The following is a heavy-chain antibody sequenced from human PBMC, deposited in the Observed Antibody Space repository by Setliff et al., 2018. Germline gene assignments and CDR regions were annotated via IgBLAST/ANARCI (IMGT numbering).Heavy chain of an antibody. Sequence: PSQTLSLTCAVSGGSITSGSYYWSWIRQPAGEGLEWIGRLHTSGTTVYNPSLKGRVTISADTSTNHFSLKMTSVTAADTAMYYCAGTPARGTTWLSPFDYWGQGTLVTVSS. CDR3: AGTPARGTTWLSPFDY. CDR1: GGSITSGSYY. V-gene: IGHV4-61*02. D-gene: IGHD5-12*01. CDR2: LHTSGTT. J-gene: IGHJ4*02.